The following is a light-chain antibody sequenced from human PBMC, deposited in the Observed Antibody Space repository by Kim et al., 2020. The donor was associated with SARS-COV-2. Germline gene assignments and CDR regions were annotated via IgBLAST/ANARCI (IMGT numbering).Light chain of an antibody. CDR1: QSLSSTY. V-gene: IGKV3-20*01. CDR2: GAS. J-gene: IGKJ4*01. Sequence: EIVLTQSPGTLSLSPGERATLSCRASQSLSSTYLAWYQQKPGQAPRLLIYGASSRATGIPDRFSGSGSGTDFTLTISRLEAEDFAVFYSQHYGSSVLTFGGGAKVDIK. CDR3: QHYGSSVLT.